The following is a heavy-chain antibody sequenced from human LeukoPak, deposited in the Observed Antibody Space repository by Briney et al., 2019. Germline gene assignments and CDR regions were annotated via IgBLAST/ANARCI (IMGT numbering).Heavy chain of an antibody. CDR2: INHSGST. D-gene: IGHD2-2*01. V-gene: IGHV4-34*01. CDR3: ARVVVLGYCSSTSCRKAWFDP. Sequence: SETLSLTCAVYGGSFSGYYWSWIHQPPGKGLEWIGEINHSGSTNYNPSLKSRVTISVDTSKNQFSLKLSSVTAADTAVYYCARVVVLGYCSSTSCRKAWFDPWGQGTLVTVSS. CDR1: GGSFSGYY. J-gene: IGHJ5*02.